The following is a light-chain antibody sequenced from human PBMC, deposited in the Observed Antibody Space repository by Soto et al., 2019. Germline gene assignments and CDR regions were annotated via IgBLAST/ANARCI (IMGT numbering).Light chain of an antibody. CDR1: QSISNY. CDR2: AAS. V-gene: IGKV1-39*01. CDR3: QQSYSTPRT. J-gene: IGKJ1*01. Sequence: DIQITHSPSSLSASVGDRVTITCRASQSISNYLNWYQQKPGKAPNLLIYAASSLQSGVPSRFSGSGSGTDFTLTISSLQPEDFATYYCQQSYSTPRTFGQGTKVDIK.